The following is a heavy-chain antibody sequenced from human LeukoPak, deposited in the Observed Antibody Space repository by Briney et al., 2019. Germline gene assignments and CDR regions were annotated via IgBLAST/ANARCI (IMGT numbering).Heavy chain of an antibody. CDR3: ARDKAVTTEVTQHFQH. CDR1: GYTFTSYG. CDR2: ISAYNGYT. J-gene: IGHJ1*01. D-gene: IGHD4-23*01. Sequence: GASVKVSCKASGYTFTSYGISRVRQAPGQGLEWMGWISAYNGYTDYAQKFQFRVTMTTDTSTSTAYMELRSLRSDDTAVYYCARDKAVTTEVTQHFQHWGQGTLVTVSS. V-gene: IGHV1-18*01.